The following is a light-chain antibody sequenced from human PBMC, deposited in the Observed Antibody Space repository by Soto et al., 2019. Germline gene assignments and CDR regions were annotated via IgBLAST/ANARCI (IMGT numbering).Light chain of an antibody. J-gene: IGKJ2*01. Sequence: EIVMTQSPAAVPASPSERVTLXCRASQSVNSDLAWYQQTPGQAPRPLIYDASTRAAGVPARFSGSGSGTEFTLTISSLQSEDFALYYCQQYSQWPLYTFGQGTKVDNK. CDR1: QSVNSD. V-gene: IGKV3-15*01. CDR3: QQYSQWPLYT. CDR2: DAS.